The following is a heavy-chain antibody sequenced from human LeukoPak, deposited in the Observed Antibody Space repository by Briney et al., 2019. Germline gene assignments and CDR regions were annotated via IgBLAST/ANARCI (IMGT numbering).Heavy chain of an antibody. V-gene: IGHV3-48*03. CDR3: ARDPNYYDSRGNWFDP. D-gene: IGHD3-22*01. Sequence: GGSLRLSCAASGFTFSSYEMNWVRQAPGKGLEWVSYISSSGSNIYYADFVKGRFTISRDNAKNSLYLQMNSLRAEDTAVYYCARDPNYYDSRGNWFDPWGQGTLVTVSP. CDR1: GFTFSSYE. J-gene: IGHJ5*02. CDR2: ISSSGSNI.